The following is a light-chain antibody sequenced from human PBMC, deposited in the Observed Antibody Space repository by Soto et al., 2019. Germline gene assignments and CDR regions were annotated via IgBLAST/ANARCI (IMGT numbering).Light chain of an antibody. CDR1: SSDVGSYNL. J-gene: IGLJ2*01. Sequence: QSALTQPASVPGSPGQSITISSTGTSSDVGSYNLVSWYQQHPGKAPKLMIYEVSKRPSGVSNRFSGSKSGNTASLTISGLQAEDEADYYCCSYAGSSTVVFGGGTKLTVL. CDR2: EVS. V-gene: IGLV2-23*02. CDR3: CSYAGSSTVV.